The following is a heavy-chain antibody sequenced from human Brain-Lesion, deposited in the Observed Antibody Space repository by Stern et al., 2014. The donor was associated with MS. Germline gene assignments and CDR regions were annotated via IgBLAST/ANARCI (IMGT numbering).Heavy chain of an antibody. Sequence: VQLVESGAEVKKPGASVKVSCKASGYTFTGYYMHWVRQAPGQGPEWRGWINPKSGGTNYAQKFQGWVTMTRDTSINTAYMELSRLRSDDTAVYYCATYYYDSTGYNDFWGQGTLVTVSS. CDR1: GYTFTGYY. CDR3: ATYYYDSTGYNDF. V-gene: IGHV1-2*04. CDR2: INPKSGGT. D-gene: IGHD3-22*01. J-gene: IGHJ4*02.